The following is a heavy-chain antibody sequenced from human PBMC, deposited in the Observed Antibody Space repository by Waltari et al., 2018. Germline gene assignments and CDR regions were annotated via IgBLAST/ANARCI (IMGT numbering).Heavy chain of an antibody. V-gene: IGHV3-30-3*01. CDR2: ISYDGSNK. CDR1: GFTFSSYA. Sequence: QVQLVESGGGVVQPGRSLRLSCAASGFTFSSYAMHWVRQAPGKGLEWVAVISYDGSNKYYADSVKGRFTISRDNSKNTLYLQMNSLRAEDTAVYYCAEPGDYVKNAFDIWGQGTMVTVSS. CDR3: AEPGDYVKNAFDI. J-gene: IGHJ3*02. D-gene: IGHD4-17*01.